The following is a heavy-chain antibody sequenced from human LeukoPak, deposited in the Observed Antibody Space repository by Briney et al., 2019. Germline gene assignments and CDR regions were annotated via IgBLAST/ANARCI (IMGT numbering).Heavy chain of an antibody. J-gene: IGHJ4*02. CDR2: INPSGGSR. CDR3: ARDGPTAAPFDY. Sequence: ASVPVSCKASGYRFTSYDMHWVRQAPGQGLEWMGIINPSGGSRSYGQRFQGRVAMTRDTSTTSVYMEVNSLTSEDTAVYFCARDGPTAAPFDYWGQGTLVTGSS. CDR1: GYRFTSYD. V-gene: IGHV1-46*01. D-gene: IGHD2-2*01.